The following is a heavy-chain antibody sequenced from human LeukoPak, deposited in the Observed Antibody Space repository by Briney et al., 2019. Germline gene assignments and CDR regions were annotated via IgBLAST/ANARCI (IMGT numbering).Heavy chain of an antibody. D-gene: IGHD5-18*01. CDR2: ISYDGSNK. J-gene: IGHJ4*02. CDR1: GFTFSSYG. Sequence: GASLRLSCAASGFTFSSYGMHWVRQAPGKGLEWVAVISYDGSNKYYADSVKGRFTISRDNSKNTLYLQMNSLRAEDTAVYYCAKAGVDTAMALDYWGQGTLVTVSS. V-gene: IGHV3-30*18. CDR3: AKAGVDTAMALDY.